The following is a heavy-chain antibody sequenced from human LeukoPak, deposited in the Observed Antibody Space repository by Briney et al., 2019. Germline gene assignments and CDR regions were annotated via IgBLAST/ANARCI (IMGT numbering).Heavy chain of an antibody. J-gene: IGHJ4*02. D-gene: IGHD3-10*01. CDR1: GFTFSDYY. V-gene: IGHV3-11*01. Sequence: GGSLRLSCAASGFTFSDYYMFWIRQAPRKGLEWISYISSSDSTMYYADSVKGRFTISRDNAKNSLYLQMNSLRAEDTAVYYCARDALGSYDYWGQGTLVTVSS. CDR3: ARDALGSYDY. CDR2: ISSSDSTM.